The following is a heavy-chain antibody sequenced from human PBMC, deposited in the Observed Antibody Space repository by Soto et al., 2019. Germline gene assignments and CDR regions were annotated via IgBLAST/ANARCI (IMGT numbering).Heavy chain of an antibody. CDR3: ARDEAGLIYY. V-gene: IGHV1-69*08. D-gene: IGHD2-21*01. CDR2: IIPILGIA. CDR1: GGTFSSYT. Sequence: QVQLVQSGAEVKKPGSSVKVSCKASGGTFSSYTISWVRQAPGQGLEWMGRIIPILGIANYAQKFQGRVTITADKSTSTAYMELSSLRSQDTSVYYCARDEAGLIYYWGQGTLVTVSS. J-gene: IGHJ4*02.